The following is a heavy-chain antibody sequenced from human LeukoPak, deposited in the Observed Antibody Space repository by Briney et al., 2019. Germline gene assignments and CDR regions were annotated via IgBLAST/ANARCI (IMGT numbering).Heavy chain of an antibody. J-gene: IGHJ4*02. CDR1: GFTFSSCW. CDR2: INTDGSST. Sequence: GGSLRLSCAASGFTFSSCWMHWVRQAPGKGLVWVSCINTDGSSTSYADSVKGRFTISRDNAKNTLYLQMNSLRAEDTAVYYCARLSYYYDSSGYYAYWGQGTLVTVSS. D-gene: IGHD3-22*01. CDR3: ARLSYYYDSSGYYAY. V-gene: IGHV3-74*01.